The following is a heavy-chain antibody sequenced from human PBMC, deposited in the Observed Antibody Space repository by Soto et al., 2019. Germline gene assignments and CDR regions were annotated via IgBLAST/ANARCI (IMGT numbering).Heavy chain of an antibody. J-gene: IGHJ4*02. Sequence: EVQLMESGGGLVQPGGSLRLSCAASGFTFSTYWMDWVSQTPGKGLEWVANINQDGSEKNYVDSVKGRFTISRDNAKNSLYLQMSSLTAEDSALYYCSRSLNSWGQGTLVTVSS. CDR3: SRSLNS. V-gene: IGHV3-7*01. CDR2: INQDGSEK. CDR1: GFTFSTYW.